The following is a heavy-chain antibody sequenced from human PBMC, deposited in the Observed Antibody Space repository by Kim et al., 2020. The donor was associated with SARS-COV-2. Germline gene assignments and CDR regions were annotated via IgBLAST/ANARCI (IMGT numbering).Heavy chain of an antibody. J-gene: IGHJ5*02. V-gene: IGHV4-39*01. CDR2: IYYSGST. CDR1: GGSISSSSYY. CDR3: ARRYYYGSGSDFDWFDP. Sequence: SETLSLTCTVSGGSISSSSYYWGWIRQPPGKGLEWIGSIYYSGSTYYNPSLKSRVTISVDTSKNQFSLKLSSVTAADTAVYYCARRYYYGSGSDFDWFDPWGQGTLVTVSS. D-gene: IGHD3-10*01.